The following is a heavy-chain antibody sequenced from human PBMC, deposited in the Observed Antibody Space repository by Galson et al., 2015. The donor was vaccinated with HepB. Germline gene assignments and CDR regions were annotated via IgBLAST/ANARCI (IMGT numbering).Heavy chain of an antibody. CDR1: GFTFSDYY. CDR2: ISSTGTYT. Sequence: SLRLSCAASGFTFSDYYMSWIRQAPGKGLEWLSYISSTGTYTNYADSVKGRFTISRDNAKNSLYLQMNNLRAEDTAVYYCARVADADYGDHSHFDYWGQG. V-gene: IGHV3-11*06. CDR3: ARVADADYGDHSHFDY. J-gene: IGHJ4*02. D-gene: IGHD4-17*01.